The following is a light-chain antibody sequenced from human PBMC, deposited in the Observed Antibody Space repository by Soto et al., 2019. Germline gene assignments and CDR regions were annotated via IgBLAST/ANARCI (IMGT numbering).Light chain of an antibody. J-gene: IGKJ1*01. V-gene: IGKV3-15*01. CDR2: GAS. CDR1: QSVDIN. Sequence: EIVRTQSPSTLSVSPGERVTLSCRASQSVDINLAWYQQKPGQAPRLLIYGASTRATDMSGTFSGRGSGTEFTLTINNLRPEDFAVYYCQQYRGWPRTFGQGTKVDIK. CDR3: QQYRGWPRT.